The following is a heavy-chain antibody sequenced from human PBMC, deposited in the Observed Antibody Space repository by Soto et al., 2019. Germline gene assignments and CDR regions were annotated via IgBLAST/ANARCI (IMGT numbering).Heavy chain of an antibody. J-gene: IGHJ5*02. D-gene: IGHD2-2*01. Sequence: QVQLVESGGGVVQPGRSLRLSCAASGFTFSSYGMHWVRQAPGKGLEWVAVISDDGSNKYYADSVKGRFTISRDNSKNTLYLQMNSLRAEDTAVYYSANYCRSTSCFSGGLEHWGQGTLVTVSS. CDR3: ANYCRSTSCFSGGLEH. CDR1: GFTFSSYG. CDR2: ISDDGSNK. V-gene: IGHV3-30*18.